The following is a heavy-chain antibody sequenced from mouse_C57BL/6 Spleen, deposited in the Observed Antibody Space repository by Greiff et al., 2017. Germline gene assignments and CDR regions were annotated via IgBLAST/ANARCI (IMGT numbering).Heavy chain of an antibody. D-gene: IGHD3-2*02. J-gene: IGHJ4*01. CDR2: IDPSDSET. V-gene: IGHV1-52*01. Sequence: VKLQESGAELVRPGSSVKLSCKASGYTFTSYWMHWVQQRPIQGLEWIGNIDPSDSETHYNQKFKDKATLTVDKSSSTAYMQLSSLTSEDSAVYYCAKTAQATLYAMDYWGQGTSVTVSS. CDR3: AKTAQATLYAMDY. CDR1: GYTFTSYW.